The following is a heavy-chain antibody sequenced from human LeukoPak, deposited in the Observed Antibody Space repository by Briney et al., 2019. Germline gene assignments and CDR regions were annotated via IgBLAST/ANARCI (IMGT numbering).Heavy chain of an antibody. CDR3: ARFLGIGSQRYYFDS. CDR1: GESVSSNSAA. D-gene: IGHD6-19*01. Sequence: PSQTLSLTCAISGESVSSNSAAWSWIRQSPSRGLEWLGRTYYRSKWYHDYAVSVRSRVSVNPDTSKNQFSLQLNSVTPEDTAVYYCARFLGIGSQRYYFDSWGQGTLVTVSS. V-gene: IGHV6-1*01. J-gene: IGHJ4*02. CDR2: TYYRSKWYH.